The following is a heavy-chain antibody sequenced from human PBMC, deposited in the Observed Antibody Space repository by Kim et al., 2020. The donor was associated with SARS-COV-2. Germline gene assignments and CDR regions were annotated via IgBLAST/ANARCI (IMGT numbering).Heavy chain of an antibody. J-gene: IGHJ4*02. Sequence: GGSLRLSCEASGFTFSSYGMHWVRQAPGKGLEWVAVISYDGSHEDYVDSVKGRFTISRDRSKNTVFLQMNSLRGDYTAVYYCSKDSGGGISYGGYFDYWGQGTLVIVSS. CDR2: ISYDGSHE. CDR1: GFTFSSYG. CDR3: SKDSGGGISYGGYFDY. V-gene: IGHV3-30*18. D-gene: IGHD5-18*01.